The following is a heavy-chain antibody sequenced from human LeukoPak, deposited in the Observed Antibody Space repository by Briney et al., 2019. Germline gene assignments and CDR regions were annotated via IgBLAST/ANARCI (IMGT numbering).Heavy chain of an antibody. D-gene: IGHD6-19*01. V-gene: IGHV5-51*01. J-gene: IGHJ4*02. CDR3: ASRMAVAAFDY. CDR1: GSLFTSYW. CDR2: IYPGDSDT. Sequence: GESLQISCQGSGSLFTSYWIGWVRQMTGKGLEWMGIIYPGDSDTRYSPSFQGQVTISADKSISTAYLQWSSLKASDTAMYYCASRMAVAAFDYWGQGTLVTVSS.